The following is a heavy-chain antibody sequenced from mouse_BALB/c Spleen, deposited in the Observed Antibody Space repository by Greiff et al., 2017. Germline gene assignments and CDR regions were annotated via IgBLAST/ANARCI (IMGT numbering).Heavy chain of an antibody. CDR3: ARPYYYGSSYQGWFAY. J-gene: IGHJ3*01. CDR2: ISSGGSYT. D-gene: IGHD1-1*01. V-gene: IGHV5-9-1*01. CDR1: GFTFSSYA. Sequence: EVMLVESGGGLVKPGGSLKLSCAASGFTFSSYAMSWVRQTPEKRLEWVATISSGGSYTYYPDSVKGRFTISRDNAKNTLYLQMSSLRSEDTAMYYCARPYYYGSSYQGWFAYWGQGTLVTVSA.